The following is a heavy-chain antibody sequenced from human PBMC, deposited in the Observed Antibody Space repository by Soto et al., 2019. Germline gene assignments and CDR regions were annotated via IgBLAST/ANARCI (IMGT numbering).Heavy chain of an antibody. Sequence: SQTLSLTCAISGDSVSSNSAAWNWIRQSPSRGLEWLGRTYYRSKWYNDYAVSVKRRITINPDTSKNQFSLQLNSVTPEDTPVYCCARARIQLWFRYYYYYGMDGLGQGATVTVSS. CDR1: GDSVSSNSAA. D-gene: IGHD5-18*01. CDR3: ARARIQLWFRYYYYYGMDG. V-gene: IGHV6-1*01. CDR2: TYYRSKWYN. J-gene: IGHJ6*02.